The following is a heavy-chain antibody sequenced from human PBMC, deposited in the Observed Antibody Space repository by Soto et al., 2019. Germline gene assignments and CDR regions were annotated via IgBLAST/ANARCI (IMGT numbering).Heavy chain of an antibody. V-gene: IGHV3-33*01. CDR1: GFTFSSYG. CDR3: ARSVGFGVVFVYYYGMDV. D-gene: IGHD3-3*01. CDR2: IWYDGSNK. Sequence: GGSLRLSCAASGFTFSSYGMHWVRQAPGKGLEWVAVIWYDGSNKYYADSVKGRFTISRDNSKNTLYLQMNSLRAEDTAVCYCARSVGFGVVFVYYYGMDVWGQGTTVTV. J-gene: IGHJ6*02.